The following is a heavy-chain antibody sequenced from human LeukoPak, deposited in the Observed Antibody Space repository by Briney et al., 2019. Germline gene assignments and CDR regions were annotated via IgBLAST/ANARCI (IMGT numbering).Heavy chain of an antibody. CDR3: ARGWTMVRGVIRTPGLDFDH. V-gene: IGHV4-34*01. CDR2: INHSGST. D-gene: IGHD3-10*01. Sequence: SETLSLTCAVYGGSFSGYYWSWIRQPPGKGLEWIGEINHSGSTNYNPSLKSRVTISVDTSKNQFSLKLSSVTAADTAVYYCARGWTMVRGVIRTPGLDFDHWGQGTLVTVSS. J-gene: IGHJ4*02. CDR1: GGSFSGYY.